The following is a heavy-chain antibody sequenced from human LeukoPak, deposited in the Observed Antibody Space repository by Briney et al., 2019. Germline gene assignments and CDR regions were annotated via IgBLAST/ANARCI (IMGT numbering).Heavy chain of an antibody. CDR2: IYYSGST. CDR1: GGSINSGDYY. V-gene: IGHV4-30-4*01. D-gene: IGHD2-8*01. CDR3: ARLKGYCPNGVCYTILFDY. Sequence: SETLSLTCTVSGGSINSGDYYWSWIRQPPGKGLEWIGYIYYSGSTYYNPSLTSRVTISVDTSKNQFSLKLSSVTVADTAVYYCARLKGYCPNGVCYTILFDYWGQGTLVTVSS. J-gene: IGHJ4*02.